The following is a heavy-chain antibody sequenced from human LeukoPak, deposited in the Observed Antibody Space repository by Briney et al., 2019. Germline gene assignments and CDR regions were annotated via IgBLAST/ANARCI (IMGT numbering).Heavy chain of an antibody. Sequence: GGSLRLSCAASGFTFSSYEMNWVRQAPGKGLEWVSYISSSGSTIYYADSVKGRFTISRDNAKNSLYLQMNSLRAEDTAVYYCAKDLRTYYYDSSGSSWGQGTLVTVSS. V-gene: IGHV3-48*03. J-gene: IGHJ4*02. CDR3: AKDLRTYYYDSSGSS. CDR2: ISSSGSTI. CDR1: GFTFSSYE. D-gene: IGHD3-22*01.